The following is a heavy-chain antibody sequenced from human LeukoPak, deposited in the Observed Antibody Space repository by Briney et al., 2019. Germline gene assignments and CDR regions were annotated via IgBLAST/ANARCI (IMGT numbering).Heavy chain of an antibody. D-gene: IGHD3-3*01. Sequence: PGGSLRLSCAASGFTVSSNYMSWVRQAPGKGLEWVSILYSTGTTFNADSVKGRFTISRDNSKNTLYLQMNSLRAEDTAVYYCARDERLLSFLKWGQGTLVTVSS. V-gene: IGHV3-66*01. CDR3: ARDERLLSFLK. CDR2: LYSTGTT. J-gene: IGHJ4*02. CDR1: GFTVSSNY.